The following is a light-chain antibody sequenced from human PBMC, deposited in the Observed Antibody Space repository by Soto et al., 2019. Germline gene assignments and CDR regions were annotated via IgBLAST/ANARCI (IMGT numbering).Light chain of an antibody. CDR2: AAS. CDR3: QQSYSTLLT. Sequence: DIQMTQSPSSLSASVGDRVTITCRASQSISSYLNWYQQKPGKAPKLLIYAASRLQSGVPSSFSGSGSGTDFTLTISSLQPEDFATYYCQQSYSTLLTFGGGTKVEIK. V-gene: IGKV1-39*01. CDR1: QSISSY. J-gene: IGKJ4*01.